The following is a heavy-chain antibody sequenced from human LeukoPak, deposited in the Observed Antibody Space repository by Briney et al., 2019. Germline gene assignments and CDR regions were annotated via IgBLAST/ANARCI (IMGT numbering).Heavy chain of an antibody. V-gene: IGHV4-39*01. Sequence: SETVSLTCTVSGGSISSSNYYWGWIRQPPGTGLEWFGSIYYTGSTYYNPSLKSRVTISVDTSKNQFSLNLSSVTAADTAVYYCARHRAGGIWRAFDIWGQGTMVTVSS. CDR1: GGSISSSNYY. J-gene: IGHJ3*02. D-gene: IGHD2-8*02. CDR2: IYYTGST. CDR3: ARHRAGGIWRAFDI.